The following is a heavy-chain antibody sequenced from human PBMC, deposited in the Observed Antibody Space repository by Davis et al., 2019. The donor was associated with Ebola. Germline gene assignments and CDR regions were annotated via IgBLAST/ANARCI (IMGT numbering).Heavy chain of an antibody. CDR3: ARDRYSSQLISYYYGMDV. CDR1: GGSISSSNW. J-gene: IGHJ6*02. V-gene: IGHV4-4*02. Sequence: MPSETLSLTCAVSGGSISSSNWWSWVRQPPGKGLEWIGEIYHSGSTNYNPSLKSRVTISVDTSKNQFSLKLSSVTAADTAVYYCARDRYSSQLISYYYGMDVWGQGTTVTVSS. D-gene: IGHD6-13*01. CDR2: IYHSGST.